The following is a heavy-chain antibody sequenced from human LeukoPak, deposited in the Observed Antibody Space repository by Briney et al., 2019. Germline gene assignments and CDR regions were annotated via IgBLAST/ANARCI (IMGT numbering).Heavy chain of an antibody. CDR3: ARSRQWLLGAFDI. Sequence: GGSLRLSCAASGFTFRTYAMSWVRQAPGKGLEWVAAINGGGGNTNYADSVKGRFTISRDHSRDTLYLQMNSLRVEDMAVYYCARSRQWLLGAFDIWGQGTVVTVSS. CDR2: INGGGGNT. V-gene: IGHV3-23*01. CDR1: GFTFRTYA. D-gene: IGHD6-19*01. J-gene: IGHJ3*02.